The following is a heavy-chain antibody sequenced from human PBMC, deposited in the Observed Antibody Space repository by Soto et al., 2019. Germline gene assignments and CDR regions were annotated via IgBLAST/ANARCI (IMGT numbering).Heavy chain of an antibody. J-gene: IGHJ3*01. D-gene: IGHD3-16*01. Sequence: EVQLVESGGGLIQPGGSLRLSCEASGFTFSSNDMNWVRHTPGKGLEWVSLIWTSGSTAYADYVKGRFTISRDNSKSALYLHMSSLRAEDTAVYYCATRPLLRGAPWGQGTMVTVSS. V-gene: IGHV3-53*01. CDR1: GFTFSSND. CDR2: IWTSGST. CDR3: ATRPLLRGAP.